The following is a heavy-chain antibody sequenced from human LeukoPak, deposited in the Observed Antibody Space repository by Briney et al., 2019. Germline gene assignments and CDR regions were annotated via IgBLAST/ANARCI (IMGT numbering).Heavy chain of an antibody. CDR1: GFTFSSYG. J-gene: IGHJ4*02. CDR3: AKFYDILTGYFDY. V-gene: IGHV3-23*01. Sequence: PGGSLILSCAASGFTFSSYGMSWVRQSPGKGLEWVSAISGGGGTTYYADNADSVKGRFTISRDNSKNTLYLQMNSLRAEDTAVYYCAKFYDILTGYFDYWGQGTLVTVSS. CDR2: ISGGGGTT. D-gene: IGHD3-9*01.